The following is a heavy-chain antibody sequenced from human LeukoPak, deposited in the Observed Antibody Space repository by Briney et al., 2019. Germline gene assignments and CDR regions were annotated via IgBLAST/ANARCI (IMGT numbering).Heavy chain of an antibody. CDR1: GFTFDDYG. D-gene: IGHD2-15*01. J-gene: IGHJ4*02. V-gene: IGHV3-20*04. CDR3: ARGCSGGSCFGDFDY. CDR2: INWNGGST. Sequence: GGSLRLSRAASGFTFDDYGMSWVRQVPGKGLEWVSGINWNGGSTGYADSVKGRFTISRDNAKNSLYLQMNSLRDEDTAVYYCARGCSGGSCFGDFDYWGQGTLGTVSS.